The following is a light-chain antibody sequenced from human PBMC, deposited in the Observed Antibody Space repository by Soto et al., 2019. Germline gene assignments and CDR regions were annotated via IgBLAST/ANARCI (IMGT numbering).Light chain of an antibody. CDR2: EVS. CDR1: SSDVGYYDF. CDR3: SSYAGSTAFYV. Sequence: QSALTQPASVSGSPGQSITISCTGTSSDVGYYDFVSWYQQHPGKAPKLIIYEVSNRPSGVSDRFSASKSGNTASLTISGLQAEDEADYHCSSYAGSTAFYVFGIGTKVTVL. V-gene: IGLV2-14*01. J-gene: IGLJ1*01.